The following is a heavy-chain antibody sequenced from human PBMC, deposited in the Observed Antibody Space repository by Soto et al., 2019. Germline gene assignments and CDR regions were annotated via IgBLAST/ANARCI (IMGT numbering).Heavy chain of an antibody. D-gene: IGHD4-4*01. CDR2: INHSGST. V-gene: IGHV4-34*01. J-gene: IGHJ6*02. Sequence: SETLSLTCAVYGGSFSGYYWSWIRQPPGKGLEWIGEINHSGSTNYNPSLKSRVTISVDTSKNQFPLKLSSVTAADTAVYFCARTYCTTTACQAHGIDVWGQGTTVTVSS. CDR3: ARTYCTTTACQAHGIDV. CDR1: GGSFSGYY.